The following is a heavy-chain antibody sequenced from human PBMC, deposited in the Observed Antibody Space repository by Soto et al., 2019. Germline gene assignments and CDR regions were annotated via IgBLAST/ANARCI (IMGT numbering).Heavy chain of an antibody. D-gene: IGHD3-10*01. CDR2: ISTYNSNT. V-gene: IGHV1-18*01. J-gene: IGHJ6*02. Sequence: QVQLVQSGAEVKKPGASVKVSCKASGYTFTSYGITWVRQAPGQGLEWMGWISTYNSNTNYAHNLQGRVTMTTDTSTTTAYIELRSLRSDDTPVYFCAKTVADYSGSGIRAPNYYYYGLDVWGQGTTVTVSS. CDR1: GYTFTSYG. CDR3: AKTVADYSGSGIRAPNYYYYGLDV.